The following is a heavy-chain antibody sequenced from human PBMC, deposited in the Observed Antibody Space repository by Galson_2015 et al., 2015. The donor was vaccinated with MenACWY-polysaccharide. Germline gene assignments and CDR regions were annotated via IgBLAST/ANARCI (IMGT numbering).Heavy chain of an antibody. V-gene: IGHV3-30*18. Sequence: LRLSCAASGFTFRNYGLHWVRQAPGKGLEWVAVISYDGSKKFYVDSVKGRFTISRDNSKNTLYLQMNSLRSEDTAVYYCAKDRRGSYSFYYGMDVWGQGTTVTVSS. CDR1: GFTFRNYG. J-gene: IGHJ6*02. D-gene: IGHD1-26*01. CDR2: ISYDGSKK. CDR3: AKDRRGSYSFYYGMDV.